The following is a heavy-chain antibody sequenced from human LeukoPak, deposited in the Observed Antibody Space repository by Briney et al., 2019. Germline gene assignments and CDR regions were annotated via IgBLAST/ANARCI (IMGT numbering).Heavy chain of an antibody. D-gene: IGHD3-10*01. V-gene: IGHV3-53*01. Sequence: GGSLRLSCAASGFTFSSYSMSWVRQAPGKGLEWVSVIYSGGSTYYADSVKGRFTISRDNSKNTLYLQMNSLRAEDTAVYYCARDQDYGSETWGQGTLVTVSS. J-gene: IGHJ4*02. CDR3: ARDQDYGSET. CDR1: GFTFSSYS. CDR2: IYSGGST.